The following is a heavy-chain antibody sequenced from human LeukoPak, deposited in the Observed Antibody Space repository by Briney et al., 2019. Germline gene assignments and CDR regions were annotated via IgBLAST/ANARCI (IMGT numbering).Heavy chain of an antibody. CDR2: IYHSGST. CDR1: GGSISSGGYS. CDR3: ARGAFHYYDSSGYYGDYFDY. D-gene: IGHD3-22*01. V-gene: IGHV4-30-2*01. J-gene: IGHJ4*02. Sequence: PSETLSLTCAVSGGSISSGGYSWSWIRQPPGKGLEWIGYIYHSGSTYYNPSLKSRVTISVDRSKNQFSLKLSSVTAADTAVYYCARGAFHYYDSSGYYGDYFDYWGQGTLVTVSS.